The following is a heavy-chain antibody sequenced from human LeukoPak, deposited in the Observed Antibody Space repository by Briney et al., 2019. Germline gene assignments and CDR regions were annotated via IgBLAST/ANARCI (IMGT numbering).Heavy chain of an antibody. J-gene: IGHJ5*02. CDR3: ARAKSRDWFDP. CDR2: IYYSGST. CDR1: LGSISSSRYY. V-gene: IGHV4-31*03. Sequence: SETLSLTCTVSLGSISSSRYYWSWIRQHPGKGLEWIGYIYYSGSTYYNPSLKSRVTISVDTSKNQFSLKLSSVTAADTAVYYCARAKSRDWFDPWGQGTLVTVSS.